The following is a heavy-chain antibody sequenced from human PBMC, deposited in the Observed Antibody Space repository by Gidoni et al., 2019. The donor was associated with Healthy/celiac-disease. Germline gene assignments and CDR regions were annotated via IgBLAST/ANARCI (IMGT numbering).Heavy chain of an antibody. Sequence: QLQLQESGPGLVKPSETLSLTCTVSGGPISSSSYYWGWIRQPPGNGLAWIGSIYYSGSTYYNPSLKSRVTISVDTSKNQFSLKLSSVTAADTAVYYCARQYGDGDFQHWGQGTLVTVSS. CDR3: ARQYGDGDFQH. CDR1: GGPISSSSYY. D-gene: IGHD4-17*01. CDR2: IYYSGST. J-gene: IGHJ1*01. V-gene: IGHV4-39*01.